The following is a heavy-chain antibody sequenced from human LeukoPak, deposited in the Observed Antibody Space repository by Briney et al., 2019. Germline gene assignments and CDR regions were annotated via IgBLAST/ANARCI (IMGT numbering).Heavy chain of an antibody. D-gene: IGHD3-9*01. Sequence: GRSLRLSCAASGFTFSSYAMHWVRQAPGKGLEWVAVISYDGSNKYYADSEKGRFTISRDNSKNTLYLQMNSLRAEDTAVYYCARVGGVGILTGYELDPWGQGTLVTVSS. CDR3: ARVGGVGILTGYELDP. CDR2: ISYDGSNK. CDR1: GFTFSSYA. J-gene: IGHJ5*02. V-gene: IGHV3-30*04.